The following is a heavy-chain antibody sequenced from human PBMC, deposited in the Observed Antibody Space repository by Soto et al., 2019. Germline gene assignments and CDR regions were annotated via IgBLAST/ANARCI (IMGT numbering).Heavy chain of an antibody. CDR3: ARDLGSSGYNWFDP. Sequence: ASVKVSCKASGYTFTTYGISWVRQAPGQGLEWMGWISAYNGNTNYAQKLQGRVTMTTDTSTSTAYMELRSLRSDDTAVYYCARDLGSSGYNWFDPWGQGTLVTVSS. CDR1: GYTFTTYG. V-gene: IGHV1-18*01. J-gene: IGHJ5*02. D-gene: IGHD6-19*01. CDR2: ISAYNGNT.